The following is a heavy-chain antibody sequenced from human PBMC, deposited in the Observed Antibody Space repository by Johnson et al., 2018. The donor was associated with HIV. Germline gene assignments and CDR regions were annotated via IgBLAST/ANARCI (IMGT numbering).Heavy chain of an antibody. V-gene: IGHV3-9*01. CDR3: AKGEDSYVDGGAFDI. CDR2: ISWNSGSI. D-gene: IGHD5-18*01. CDR1: GFTFDDYA. Sequence: VQLVESGGGLVQPGRSLRLSCAASGFTFDDYAMHWVRQAPGKGLEWVSGISWNSGSIGSADSVKGRFTISRDNAKNSLYLQMNSLRAEDTALYYCAKGEDSYVDGGAFDIWGQGTMVTVSS. J-gene: IGHJ3*02.